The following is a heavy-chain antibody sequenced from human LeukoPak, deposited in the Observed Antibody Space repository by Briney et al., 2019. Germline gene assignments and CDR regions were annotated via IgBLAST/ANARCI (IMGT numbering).Heavy chain of an antibody. Sequence: PGGSLRLSCAASGFTFSSYWMHWVRQAPGKGLVWVSRINSDGSSTSYADSAKGRFTISRDNAKNTLYLQMNSLRAEDTAVYYCARVNPPYYFDYWGQGTLVTVSS. CDR2: INSDGSST. J-gene: IGHJ4*02. V-gene: IGHV3-74*01. CDR3: ARVNPPYYFDY. CDR1: GFTFSSYW.